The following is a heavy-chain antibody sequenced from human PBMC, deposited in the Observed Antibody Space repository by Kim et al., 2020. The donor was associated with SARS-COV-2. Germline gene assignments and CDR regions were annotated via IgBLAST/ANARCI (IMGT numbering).Heavy chain of an antibody. CDR1: GYTFTGYY. D-gene: IGHD3-3*01. CDR3: ARAPLDYDFWSGYYIDGNYGMDV. Sequence: ASVKVSCKASGYTFTGYYMHWVRQAPGQGLEWMGRINPNSGGTNYAQKFQGRVTMTRDTSISTAYMELSRLRSDDTAVYYCARAPLDYDFWSGYYIDGNYGMDVWGQGTTVTVSS. CDR2: INPNSGGT. V-gene: IGHV1-2*06. J-gene: IGHJ6*02.